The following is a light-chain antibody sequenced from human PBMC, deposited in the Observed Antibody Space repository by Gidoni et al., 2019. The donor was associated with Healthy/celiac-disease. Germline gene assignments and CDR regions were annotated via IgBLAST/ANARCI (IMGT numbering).Light chain of an antibody. V-gene: IGKV4-1*01. Sequence: IVMTRSPHSLAVSLGESATINCKSSQSVLYSSNNKNYLAWYQQKPGQPPKLLIYWASTRESGVPERFSGSGSGTDFTLTISSLQAEDVAVYYCQQYYSTLTFGGGTKVEIK. J-gene: IGKJ4*01. CDR1: QSVLYSSNNKNY. CDR2: WAS. CDR3: QQYYSTLT.